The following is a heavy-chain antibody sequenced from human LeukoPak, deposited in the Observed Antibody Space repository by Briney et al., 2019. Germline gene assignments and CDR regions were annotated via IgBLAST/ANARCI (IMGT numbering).Heavy chain of an antibody. J-gene: IGHJ4*02. CDR1: GFTFSSHG. Sequence: GGSLRLSCAASGFTFSSHGMNWVRQAPGKGLEWASGLSPSGDKTYYADSVKGRFTISRDNSKNTLYLQMNSLRAEDTAVYYCAKDHTRGYYYDSSGYYTCWGQGTLVTVSS. V-gene: IGHV3-23*01. D-gene: IGHD3-22*01. CDR2: LSPSGDKT. CDR3: AKDHTRGYYYDSSGYYTC.